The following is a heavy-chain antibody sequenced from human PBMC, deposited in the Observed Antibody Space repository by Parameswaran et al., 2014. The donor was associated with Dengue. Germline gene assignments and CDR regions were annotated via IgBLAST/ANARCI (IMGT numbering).Heavy chain of an antibody. CDR2: ITRSSRYM. J-gene: IGHJ6*02. V-gene: IGHV3-21*04. CDR1: GFNFSSYS. CDR3: ARLRDCSSTSC. D-gene: IGHD2-2*01. Sequence: GGSLRLSCAASGFNFSSYSMNWVRQAPGKGLEWVSSITRSSRYMYYADSMKGRFTISRDNTKKLLFLQMNSLRAEDTAVYYCARLRDCSSTSCWGQGTTVTVSS.